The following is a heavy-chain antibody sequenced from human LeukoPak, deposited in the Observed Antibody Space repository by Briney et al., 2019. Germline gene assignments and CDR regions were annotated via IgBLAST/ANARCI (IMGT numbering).Heavy chain of an antibody. V-gene: IGHV4-59*08. CDR2: ISYSGST. CDR3: ARFYYGDFNFDY. Sequence: SETLSLTCTVSGGSVSRYHWSWIRRPPGKGLEWIGYISYSGSTNYNPSLKSRVTISVDTSKNQFSLRLNSVTAADTAMYYCARFYYGDFNFDYWGQGTLVTVSS. CDR1: GGSVSRYH. D-gene: IGHD4-17*01. J-gene: IGHJ4*02.